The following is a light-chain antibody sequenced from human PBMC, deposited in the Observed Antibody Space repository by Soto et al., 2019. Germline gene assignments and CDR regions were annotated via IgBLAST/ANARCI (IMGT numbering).Light chain of an antibody. Sequence: EIVLTQSPATLSLSPGERATLSCRTSQTIRGLLNWYQQRPGQAPRLLIYDTSNRATDIPARFSGSGSETDFILTISSLDPEDFGVYFGQQRHNWPITFGQGTRLDIK. J-gene: IGKJ5*01. CDR2: DTS. V-gene: IGKV3-11*01. CDR1: QTIRGL. CDR3: QQRHNWPIT.